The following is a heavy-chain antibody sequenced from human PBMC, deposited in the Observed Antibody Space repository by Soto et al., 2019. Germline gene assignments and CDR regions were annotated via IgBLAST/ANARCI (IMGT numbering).Heavy chain of an antibody. J-gene: IGHJ6*04. D-gene: IGHD2-21*01. V-gene: IGHV3-30*18. CDR2: ISYEGSNK. CDR1: GFTFGTYG. Sequence: GGSLRLSCAASGFTFGTYGMHWVRQAPGKGLEWVAAISYEGSNKYYSDSVKGRFTISRDSSENMLFLQMNSVRAGDTGVYYCAKDHSHARYYFNATDAWGRGASVTGSS. CDR3: AKDHSHARYYFNATDA.